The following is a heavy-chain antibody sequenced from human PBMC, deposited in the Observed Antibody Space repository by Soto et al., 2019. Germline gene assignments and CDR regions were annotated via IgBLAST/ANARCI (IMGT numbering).Heavy chain of an antibody. V-gene: IGHV3-30*03. D-gene: IGHD3-3*01. CDR2: IAHVGDSQ. Sequence: QVHLVESGGGVVQPGRSLRLSCAVPFNGIHWVRQAPGKGLEWLAFIAHVGDSQFYADSVKGRFTISRDNSKNTVHLQMDSLTPEDTGVYHCVRDIWSGKYKWFDSWGQGTLVTVSS. CDR1: PFNG. CDR3: VRDIWSGKYKWFDS. J-gene: IGHJ5*01.